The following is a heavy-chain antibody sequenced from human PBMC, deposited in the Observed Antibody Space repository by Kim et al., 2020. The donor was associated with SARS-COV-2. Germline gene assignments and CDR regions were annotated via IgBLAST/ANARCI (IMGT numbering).Heavy chain of an antibody. CDR1: GFTFSSYA. Sequence: GGSLRLSCAASGFTFSSYAMSWVRQAPGKGLEWVSAISGSGGSTYYADSVKGRFTISRDNSKNTLYLQMNSLRAEDTAVYYCAKDERFQVATITNYYYGMDVWGQGTTVTVSS. D-gene: IGHD5-12*01. J-gene: IGHJ6*02. V-gene: IGHV3-23*01. CDR2: ISGSGGST. CDR3: AKDERFQVATITNYYYGMDV.